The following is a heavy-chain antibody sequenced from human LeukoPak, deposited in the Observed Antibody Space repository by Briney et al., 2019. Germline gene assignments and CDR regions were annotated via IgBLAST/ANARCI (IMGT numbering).Heavy chain of an antibody. D-gene: IGHD3-16*01. CDR3: SSQISRGGN. CDR1: GFSFSTYW. V-gene: IGHV3-74*01. Sequence: GGSLRLSCAASGFSFSTYWMHWVRQAPGKGPEWVSHITPDGSSTNYADSVKDRFTIPRDSAKNTLYLQMNSLRAEDTAVYYCSSQISRGGNWGQGTLVTVSS. J-gene: IGHJ4*02. CDR2: ITPDGSST.